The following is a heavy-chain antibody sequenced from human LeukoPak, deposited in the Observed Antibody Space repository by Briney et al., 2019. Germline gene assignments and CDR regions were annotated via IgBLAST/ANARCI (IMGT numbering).Heavy chain of an antibody. CDR2: MNPNSGNT. CDR1: GYTFTSYD. V-gene: IGHV1-8*01. J-gene: IGHJ5*02. Sequence: VASVKVSCKASGYTFTSYDINWVRQATGQGLEWMGWMNPNSGNTGYAQKFQGRVTMTRNTSISTAYMELSSLRSEDTAVYYCARDVWPYCGRPNCYLVSDPWGQGTLVTVSS. CDR3: ARDVWPYCGRPNCYLVSDP. D-gene: IGHD2-2*01.